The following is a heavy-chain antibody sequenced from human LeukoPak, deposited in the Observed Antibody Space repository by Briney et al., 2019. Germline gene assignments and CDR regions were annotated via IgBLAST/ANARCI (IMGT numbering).Heavy chain of an antibody. CDR1: GYTFTSYY. CDR2: INPSGGST. V-gene: IGHV1-46*01. Sequence: ASVKVSCEASGYTFTSYYMHWVRQAPGQGLEWMGIINPSGGSTSYAQKFQGRVTMTRDTSTSTVYMELSSLRSEDTAVYYCARERVSNNWFDPWGQGTLVTVSS. J-gene: IGHJ5*02. D-gene: IGHD6-13*01. CDR3: ARERVSNNWFDP.